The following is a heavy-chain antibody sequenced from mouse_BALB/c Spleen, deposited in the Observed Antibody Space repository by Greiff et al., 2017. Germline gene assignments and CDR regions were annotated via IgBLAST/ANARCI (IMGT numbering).Heavy chain of an antibody. V-gene: IGHV14-1*02. D-gene: IGHD1-1*01. CDR1: GFNIKDYY. CDR3: AFTTVPWFAY. CDR2: IDPENGNT. Sequence: EVKLVESGAELVRPGALVKLSCKASGFNIKDYYMHWVKQRPEQGLEWIGWIDPENGNTIYDPKFQGKASITADTSSNTAYLQLSSLTSEDTAVYYCAFTTVPWFAYWGQGTLVTVSA. J-gene: IGHJ3*01.